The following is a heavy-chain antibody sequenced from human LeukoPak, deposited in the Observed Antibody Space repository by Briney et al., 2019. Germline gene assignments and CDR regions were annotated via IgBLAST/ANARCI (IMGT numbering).Heavy chain of an antibody. V-gene: IGHV4-59*01. J-gene: IGHJ4*02. CDR3: ARADIGTGVDY. CDR1: GGSISSYY. Sequence: SETLSLTCTVSGGSISSYYWSWIRQPPGKGLEWIGYIYYSGSTNYNPSLKSRVTISVDTSKNQFSLKLSSVTAADTAVYYCARADIGTGVDYWGQGTLVTVSS. CDR2: IYYSGST. D-gene: IGHD5-12*01.